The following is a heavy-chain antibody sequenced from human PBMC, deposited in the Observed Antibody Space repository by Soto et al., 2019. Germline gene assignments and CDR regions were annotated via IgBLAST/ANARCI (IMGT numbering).Heavy chain of an antibody. D-gene: IGHD3-22*01. J-gene: IGHJ4*02. V-gene: IGHV5-51*01. CDR2: IYPGDSDT. Sequence: GESLKISCKGSGYSFTSYWISWVRQVPGKGLEWMGIIYPGDSDTRYSPSFQGQVTISADKSISTAYLQWSSLKASDTAMYYCARSAGSSGYYYYFDYWGQGTLVTVSS. CDR1: GYSFTSYW. CDR3: ARSAGSSGYYYYFDY.